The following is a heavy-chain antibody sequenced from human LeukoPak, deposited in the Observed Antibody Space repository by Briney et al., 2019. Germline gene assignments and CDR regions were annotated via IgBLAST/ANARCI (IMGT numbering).Heavy chain of an antibody. CDR3: ARHESGTFDY. D-gene: IGHD3-3*01. V-gene: IGHV4-34*01. J-gene: IGHJ4*02. Sequence: SETLSLTCAVYGGSFSGYYWSWIRQPPGKGLEWIGEINHSGSTNYNPSLKSRVTISVDTSKNQFSLKLSSVTAADTAVYYCARHESGTFDYWGQGTLVTVSS. CDR1: GGSFSGYY. CDR2: INHSGST.